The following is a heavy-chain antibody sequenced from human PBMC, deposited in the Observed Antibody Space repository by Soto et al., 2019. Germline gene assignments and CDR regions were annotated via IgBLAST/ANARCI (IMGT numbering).Heavy chain of an antibody. Sequence: SETLSLTCTVSGGSISSNYWTWIRQPPGKGLEWIGEINHTGGTHYNPSLKSRVTMSVDTSKNQFSLRLSSVTAADTALYYCATRITVFGLLIPPFDPWCQGTQVTVSS. D-gene: IGHD3-3*01. CDR1: GGSISSNY. J-gene: IGHJ5*02. CDR3: ATRITVFGLLIPPFDP. CDR2: INHTGGT. V-gene: IGHV4-59*04.